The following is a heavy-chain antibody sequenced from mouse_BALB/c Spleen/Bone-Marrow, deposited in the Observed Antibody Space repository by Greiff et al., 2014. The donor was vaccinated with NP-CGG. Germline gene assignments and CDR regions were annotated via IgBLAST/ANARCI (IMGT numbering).Heavy chain of an antibody. CDR3: SRGYYDYLFALDY. D-gene: IGHD5-5*01. CDR1: GFNIKDTY. CDR2: IDPANGNT. V-gene: IGHV14-3*02. Sequence: GQLKESGAELVKPGASVKLSCTASGFNIKDTYIYWVKQGPEQGLEWVGRIDPANGNTKYDPKFQGKATIAADTSSNTAYLQLSSLTSEDTAVYYCSRGYYDYLFALDYWGHGTSVTVSS. J-gene: IGHJ4*01.